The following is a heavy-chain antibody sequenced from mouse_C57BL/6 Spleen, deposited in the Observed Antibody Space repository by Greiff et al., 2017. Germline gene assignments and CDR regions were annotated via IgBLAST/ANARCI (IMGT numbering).Heavy chain of an antibody. CDR2: IYPGDGDT. CDR1: GYAFSSSW. V-gene: IGHV1-82*01. Sequence: VQLQQSGPELVKPGASVKISCKASGYAFSSSWMNWVKQRPGKGLEWIGRIYPGDGDTNYNGKFKGKATLTADKSSSTAYMQLSSLTSEDSAVYFWASGREFAYWGQGTLVTVSA. CDR3: ASGREFAY. J-gene: IGHJ3*01.